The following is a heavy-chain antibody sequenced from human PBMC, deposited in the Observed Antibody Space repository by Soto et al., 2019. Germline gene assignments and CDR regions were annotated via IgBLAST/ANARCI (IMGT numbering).Heavy chain of an antibody. J-gene: IGHJ4*02. CDR2: IKSKVDGETT. CDR1: GFTFSSAW. V-gene: IGHV3-15*07. Sequence: EVQLVESGGGLVKSGGSLRVSCAASGFTFSSAWMTWVRQAPGKGLEWVGRIKSKVDGETTDYAAPVKGRLTISRDDSVSTLYLLMISLKSEDTAVYYCAADVPSQGRGEFDYWGQGILVTVSS. CDR3: AADVPSQGRGEFDY.